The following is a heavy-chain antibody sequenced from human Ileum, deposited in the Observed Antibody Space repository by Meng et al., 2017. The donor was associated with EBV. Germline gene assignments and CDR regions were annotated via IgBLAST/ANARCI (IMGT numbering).Heavy chain of an antibody. D-gene: IGHD1-7*01. J-gene: IGHJ4*02. CDR2: VDHGGDT. V-gene: IGHV4-4*02. Sequence: VPTQASGPGLVKPSGTLSLHVSGSGDPINSVFWWSRASQPPGKGLGWIGEVDHGGDTNYNPSLKGRIDISVDKSKNQFYLSLFSVTAADTAVYYCGRDQGRELINHWGQGTLVTVSS. CDR1: GDPINSVFW. CDR3: GRDQGRELINH.